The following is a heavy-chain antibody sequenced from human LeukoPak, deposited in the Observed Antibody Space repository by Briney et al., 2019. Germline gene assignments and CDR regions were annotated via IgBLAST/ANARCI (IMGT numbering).Heavy chain of an antibody. J-gene: IGHJ6*02. CDR3: ARLRLTGYYSYYYYGMDV. D-gene: IGHD3-9*01. Sequence: PSETLSLTCAVYGGSFSGYSWTWIRQPPGKGLEWIGEINHSGSTNYNPSLKSRVTISVDTSKNQFSLKLSSVTAADTAVYYCARLRLTGYYSYYYYGMDVWGQGTTVTVSS. V-gene: IGHV4-34*01. CDR2: INHSGST. CDR1: GGSFSGYS.